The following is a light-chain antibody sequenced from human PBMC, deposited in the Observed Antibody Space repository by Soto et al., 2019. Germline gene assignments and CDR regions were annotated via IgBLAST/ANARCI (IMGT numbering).Light chain of an antibody. CDR1: QSVGGY. Sequence: EIVLTQSPATLSLSPGERATLSCRASQSVGGYLDWYQQKPGQAPRLLIYDASNRASGIPARFSRSGSGTDFTLTISSLEPEDLAVYYCHQRSNWPPLTFGGGNKVEIK. CDR3: HQRSNWPPLT. J-gene: IGKJ4*01. CDR2: DAS. V-gene: IGKV3-11*01.